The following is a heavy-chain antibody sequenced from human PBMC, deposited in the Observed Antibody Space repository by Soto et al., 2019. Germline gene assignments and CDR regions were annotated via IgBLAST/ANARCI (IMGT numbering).Heavy chain of an antibody. V-gene: IGHV3-33*01. Sequence: QVQLVESGGGVVQPGRSLRLSCAASGFTFSSYGMHWVRQAPGKGLEWVAVIWYDGSNKYYADSVKGRFTISRDNSKNTLYLQMNSLRAEDTAVYYCARDRRGDSSGYHFDAFDIWGQGTMVTVSS. CDR1: GFTFSSYG. J-gene: IGHJ3*02. D-gene: IGHD3-22*01. CDR2: IWYDGSNK. CDR3: ARDRRGDSSGYHFDAFDI.